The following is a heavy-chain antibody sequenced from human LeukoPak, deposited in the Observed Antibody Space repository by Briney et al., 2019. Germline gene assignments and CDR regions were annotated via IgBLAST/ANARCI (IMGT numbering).Heavy chain of an antibody. J-gene: IGHJ4*02. D-gene: IGHD3-10*01. V-gene: IGHV1-69*04. CDR2: IIPILGIA. CDR3: AREPYGSGSYPEAY. Sequence: SVKVSCKASGGTFSSNAISWVRQAPGQGLEWMGRIIPILGIANYAQKFQGRVTITADKSTSTAYMELSSLRSEDTAVYYCAREPYGSGSYPEAYWGQGTLVTVSS. CDR1: GGTFSSNA.